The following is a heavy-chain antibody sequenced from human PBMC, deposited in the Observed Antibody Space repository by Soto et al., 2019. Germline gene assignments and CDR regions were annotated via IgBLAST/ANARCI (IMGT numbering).Heavy chain of an antibody. CDR3: ACNWNYVHYCYGMDV. J-gene: IGHJ6*02. CDR1: GGSVSSGSYY. CDR2: IYYSGST. V-gene: IGHV4-61*01. D-gene: IGHD1-7*01. Sequence: QVQLQESGPGLVKPSETLSLTCTVSGGSVSSGSYYWSWIRQPPGKGLEWIGYIYYSGSTNYNPTLRNRGTIPVDTSKNQFSLLLSSVTAADTAVYYCACNWNYVHYCYGMDVWGQGTTVTVSS.